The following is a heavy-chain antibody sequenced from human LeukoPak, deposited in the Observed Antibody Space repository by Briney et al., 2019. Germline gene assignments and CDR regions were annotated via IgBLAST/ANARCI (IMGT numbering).Heavy chain of an antibody. CDR2: INPNYGGT. CDR1: GYSFTSYY. V-gene: IGHV1-46*01. J-gene: IGHJ4*02. Sequence: GASVKVSCKASGYSFTSYYIHWVRQAPGQGLESMGMINPNYGGTAYAQMFKGGVTLTRDTSTSTVYMELSSLKSEDTAVYFCARDQGRTADYVWGTYFDYWGQGALVTVSS. CDR3: ARDQGRTADYVWGTYFDY. D-gene: IGHD3-16*01.